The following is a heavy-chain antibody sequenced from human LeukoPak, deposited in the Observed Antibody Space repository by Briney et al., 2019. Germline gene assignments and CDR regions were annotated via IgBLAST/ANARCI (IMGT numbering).Heavy chain of an antibody. Sequence: GESLKISCKGSAYSFTTYWIGWVRQMPGKGLEWMGIIYPGDSDTRYSPSFQGQVTISADKSISTAYLQWNSLKASDTAMYYCARHQIVGATRSPFDYWGQGTLVTVSS. CDR2: IYPGDSDT. CDR1: AYSFTTYW. CDR3: ARHQIVGATRSPFDY. D-gene: IGHD1-26*01. J-gene: IGHJ4*02. V-gene: IGHV5-51*01.